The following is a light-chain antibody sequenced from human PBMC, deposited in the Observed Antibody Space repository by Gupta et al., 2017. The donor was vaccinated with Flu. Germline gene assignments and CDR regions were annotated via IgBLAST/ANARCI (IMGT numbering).Light chain of an antibody. CDR1: NIGGKS. CDR2: ADS. V-gene: IGLV3-21*02. J-gene: IGLJ3*02. CDR3: QVWDSSGDGWV. Sequence: SYVLTQPPSVSVAPGQTARITCGGNNIGGKSVHWCQQKPGQAPVLVVYADSDRPSGIPEQGSCYNAGNTANWNISRVEAGDEADEYGQVWDSSGDGWVFGGGTKVTVL.